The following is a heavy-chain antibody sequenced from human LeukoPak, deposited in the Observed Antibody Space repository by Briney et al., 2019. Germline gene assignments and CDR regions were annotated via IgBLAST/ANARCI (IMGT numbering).Heavy chain of an antibody. V-gene: IGHV4-39*07. Sequence: SETLSLTCNVSGDSISSSSYFWGWIRQPPGKGLEWIGSIYFSGRTYYNMSLKSRVIISIDTSKNQLSLKVNSVTAADTAVYYCARDNPYGSGTDYWGQGSLVTVSS. CDR3: ARDNPYGSGTDY. J-gene: IGHJ4*02. CDR2: IYFSGRT. CDR1: GDSISSSSYF. D-gene: IGHD3-10*01.